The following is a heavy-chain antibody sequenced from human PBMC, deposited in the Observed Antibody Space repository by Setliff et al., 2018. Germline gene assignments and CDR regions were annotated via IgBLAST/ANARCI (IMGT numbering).Heavy chain of an antibody. CDR2: ISPHTGNS. J-gene: IGHJ4*02. D-gene: IGHD3-22*01. CDR1: GYTFTDFG. Sequence: ASVKVSCKASGYTFTDFGINWVRQAPGQGLEWMGWISPHTGNSYSAQRFQGRLTLTTDKSTSTAYMEVRSLTSDDTAIYYCARINFYVSSGYYYAPDYWGPGTLVTVSS. V-gene: IGHV1-18*01. CDR3: ARINFYVSSGYYYAPDY.